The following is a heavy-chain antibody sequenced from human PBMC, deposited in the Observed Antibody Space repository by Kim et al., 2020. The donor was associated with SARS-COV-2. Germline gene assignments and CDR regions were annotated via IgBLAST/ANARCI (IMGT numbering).Heavy chain of an antibody. J-gene: IGHJ1*01. Sequence: RYSPSLKSRLTITKDTSKNQGVLTMTNMDPVDTATYYCAHSSGWYGYFQHWGQGTLVTVSS. V-gene: IGHV2-5*01. D-gene: IGHD6-19*01. CDR3: AHSSGWYGYFQH.